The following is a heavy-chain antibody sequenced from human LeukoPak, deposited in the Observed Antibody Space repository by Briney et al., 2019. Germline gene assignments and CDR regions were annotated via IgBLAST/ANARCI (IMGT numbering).Heavy chain of an antibody. CDR3: ARDNYDFRSGELDH. V-gene: IGHV3-21*01. CDR2: ISSSSSYI. D-gene: IGHD3-3*01. J-gene: IGHJ4*02. Sequence: GGSLRLSCAASGFTFSTYSMNWVRQAPGKGLEWVSSISSSSSYIYYADSVKGRFAISRDNAKNSLYLQMTSLRAEDTAVYYCARDNYDFRSGELDHWGQGTLVTVSS. CDR1: GFTFSTYS.